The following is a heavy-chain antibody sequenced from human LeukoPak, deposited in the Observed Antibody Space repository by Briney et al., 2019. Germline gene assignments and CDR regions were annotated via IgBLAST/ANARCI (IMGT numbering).Heavy chain of an antibody. V-gene: IGHV4-38-2*02. CDR2: IYHSGST. J-gene: IGHJ4*02. CDR3: AGYGDYVSY. D-gene: IGHD4-17*01. Sequence: ASETLSLTCTVSGFSISSGYYWGWIRQPPGKGLEWIGTIYHSGSTYYNPSLKSRVTISVDTSKNQFSLNLISVTAADTAVYYCAGYGDYVSYWGQGTLVTVSS. CDR1: GFSISSGYY.